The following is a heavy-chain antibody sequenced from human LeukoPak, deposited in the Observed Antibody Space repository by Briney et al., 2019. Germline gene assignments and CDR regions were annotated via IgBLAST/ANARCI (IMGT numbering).Heavy chain of an antibody. CDR3: AKDEAPAAGSWNYYYGMDV. D-gene: IGHD6-13*01. CDR1: GFTFNSYS. CDR2: ISSRSTSI. Sequence: PGGSLRLSCAASGFTFNSYSMNWVRQAPGEGLEWVSYISSRSTSIYYADSVKGRFTVSRDDFKNTLYLQMNSLRVEDTAVYYCAKDEAPAAGSWNYYYGMDVWGQGTTVTVSS. J-gene: IGHJ6*02. V-gene: IGHV3-48*01.